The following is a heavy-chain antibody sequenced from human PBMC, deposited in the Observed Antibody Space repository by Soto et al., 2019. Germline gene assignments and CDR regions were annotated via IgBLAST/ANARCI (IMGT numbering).Heavy chain of an antibody. Sequence: SCMNLVRQKPGKGLEWMGIMYPGGSHIRYSPSFHGQVTMSADRSISTAYLQFSSLKASDTTMYYCVRAPNNVNWSAEALDIWGQGTVVTVSS. J-gene: IGHJ3*02. CDR3: VRAPNNVNWSAEALDI. D-gene: IGHD1-1*01. CDR2: MYPGGSHI. V-gene: IGHV5-51*01. CDR1: SC.